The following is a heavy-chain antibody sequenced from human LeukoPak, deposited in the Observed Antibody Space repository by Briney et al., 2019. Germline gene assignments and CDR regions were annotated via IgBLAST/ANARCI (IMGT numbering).Heavy chain of an antibody. Sequence: SETLSLTCTVSGGSISSYYWSWIRQPPGKGLEWIGYIYYSGSTNYNPSLKSRVTISVDTSKNQFSLKLSSVTAADTAVYYCAREGGDGYNWIRYNWFDPWGQGTLVTVSS. CDR2: IYYSGST. V-gene: IGHV4-59*01. CDR1: GGSISSYY. J-gene: IGHJ5*02. CDR3: AREGGDGYNWIRYNWFDP. D-gene: IGHD5-24*01.